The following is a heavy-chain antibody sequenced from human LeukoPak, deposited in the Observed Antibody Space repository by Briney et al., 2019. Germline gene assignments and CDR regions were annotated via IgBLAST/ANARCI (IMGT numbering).Heavy chain of an antibody. J-gene: IGHJ4*02. CDR3: ARGKWELLLSYFDS. CDR1: GFTFSSYG. CDR2: IRFDGSNK. Sequence: GGSLRLSCAASGFTFSSYGMHWVRQAPGKGLEWVAFIRFDGSNKYYADSVKGRFTISRDNSKNTLYLQMNSLRAEDTAFYHCARGKWELLLSYFDSWGQGILVTVSS. D-gene: IGHD1-26*01. V-gene: IGHV3-30*02.